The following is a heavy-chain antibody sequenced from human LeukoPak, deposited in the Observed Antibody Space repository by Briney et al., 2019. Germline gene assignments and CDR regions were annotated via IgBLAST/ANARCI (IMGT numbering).Heavy chain of an antibody. Sequence: PSETLSLTCTVSGGSISSGDYYWSWIRQPPGKGLEWIVYIYYSGSTYYNPSLKSRVTISVDTSKNQFSLKLSSVTAADTAVYYCARVSYDSSGLYYYGMDVWGQGTTVTVSS. CDR3: ARVSYDSSGLYYYGMDV. J-gene: IGHJ6*02. CDR2: IYYSGST. V-gene: IGHV4-30-4*01. CDR1: GGSISSGDYY. D-gene: IGHD3-22*01.